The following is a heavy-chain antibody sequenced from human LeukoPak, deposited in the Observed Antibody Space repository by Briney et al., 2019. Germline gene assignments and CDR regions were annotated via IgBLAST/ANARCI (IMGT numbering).Heavy chain of an antibody. CDR1: GGSISSGSYY. V-gene: IGHV4-61*10. Sequence: SETLSLTCTVSGGSISSGSYYWSWIRQPAGKGLEWIGRIYYSGSTYYNPSLKSRVTISVDTSKNQFSLKLSSVTAADTAVYYCARDGYGDYGGSFDYWGQGALVTVSS. CDR2: IYYSGST. CDR3: ARDGYGDYGGSFDY. J-gene: IGHJ4*02. D-gene: IGHD4-17*01.